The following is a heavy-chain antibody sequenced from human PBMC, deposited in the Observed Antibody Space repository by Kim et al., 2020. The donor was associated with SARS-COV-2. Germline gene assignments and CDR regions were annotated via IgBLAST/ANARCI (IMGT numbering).Heavy chain of an antibody. J-gene: IGHJ6*02. V-gene: IGHV3-64D*06. Sequence: GGSLRLSCSASGFTFSSYAMHWVRQAPGKGLEYVSAISSNGGSTYYADSVKGRFTISRDNSKNTLYLQMSSLRAEDTAVYYCVKMCSSSSSYYYGMDVWGQGTTVTVSS. CDR1: GFTFSSYA. CDR3: VKMCSSSSSYYYGMDV. D-gene: IGHD6-6*01. CDR2: ISSNGGST.